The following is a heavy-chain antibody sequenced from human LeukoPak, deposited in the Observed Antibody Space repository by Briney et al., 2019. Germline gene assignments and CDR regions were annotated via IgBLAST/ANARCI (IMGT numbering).Heavy chain of an antibody. D-gene: IGHD5-12*01. CDR1: GGTFSSYA. CDR3: AGPIVATVPSLDY. Sequence: SVKVSCKASGGTFSSYAISWVRQAPGQGLEWMGGIIPIFGTANYAQKFQGRVTITTDESTSTAYMELSSLRSEDTAVVYCAGPIVATVPSLDYWGQGTLVTVSS. J-gene: IGHJ4*02. V-gene: IGHV1-69*05. CDR2: IIPIFGTA.